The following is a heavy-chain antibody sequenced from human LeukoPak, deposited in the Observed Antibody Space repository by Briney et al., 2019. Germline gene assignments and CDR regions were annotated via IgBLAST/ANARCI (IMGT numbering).Heavy chain of an antibody. Sequence: GGSLRLSCAASGFTVSSNYMSWVRQAPGKELEWVSIIYSAGSTYYADSVQGRFTISRDNSKNTLYLQINSLRAEDTALYYCARTAVGTETDYFDYWGQGTLVTVSS. D-gene: IGHD4-23*01. CDR2: IYSAGST. V-gene: IGHV3-53*01. CDR3: ARTAVGTETDYFDY. CDR1: GFTVSSNY. J-gene: IGHJ4*02.